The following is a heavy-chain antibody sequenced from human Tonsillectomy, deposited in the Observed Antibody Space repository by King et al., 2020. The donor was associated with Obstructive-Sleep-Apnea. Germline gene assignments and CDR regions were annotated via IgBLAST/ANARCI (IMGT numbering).Heavy chain of an antibody. CDR3: ARRVRVSNWFDP. CDR1: GGSISSYY. CDR2: IYYSGST. Sequence: VQLQESGPGLVKPSETLSLTCTVSGGSISSYYWSWIRQPPGKGLEWIGYIYYSGSTNYNPSLKSRVTISVDTSKNQFSLKLGSVTAADTAVYYCARRVRVSNWFDPWGQGTLVTVSS. D-gene: IGHD2-21*01. V-gene: IGHV4-59*08. J-gene: IGHJ5*02.